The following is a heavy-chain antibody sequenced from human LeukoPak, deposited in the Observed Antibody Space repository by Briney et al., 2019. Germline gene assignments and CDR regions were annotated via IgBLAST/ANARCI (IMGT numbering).Heavy chain of an antibody. V-gene: IGHV4-30-2*01. CDR3: ARAGYDFWSGYYTKPAPFDN. Sequence: SETLSLTCAVSGGSISSGGYSWSWIRQPPGKGLEWIGYIYHSGSTYYNPSLKSRVTISVDRSKNQFSLKLSSVTAADMAVYYCARAGYDFWSGYYTKPAPFDNWGQGTLVTVSS. J-gene: IGHJ4*02. CDR1: GGSISSGGYS. CDR2: IYHSGST. D-gene: IGHD3-3*01.